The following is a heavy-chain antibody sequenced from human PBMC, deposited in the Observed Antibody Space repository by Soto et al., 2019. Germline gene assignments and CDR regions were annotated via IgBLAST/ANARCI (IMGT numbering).Heavy chain of an antibody. CDR2: IYWDDDE. J-gene: IGHJ4*02. CDR3: AQRTRGYSYQFAY. V-gene: IGHV2-5*02. D-gene: IGHD5-18*01. Sequence: QIPLKESGPTLVKPTQTLTLTCTFSGFSLSTRGVGVGWLRQPPGKALEWLALIYWDDDEGYRPSLKSRLTMSKDTSKVPVGLTMTNMDPVDTATYSWAQRTRGYSYQFAYWSQGPLFTVSS. CDR1: GFSLSTRGVG.